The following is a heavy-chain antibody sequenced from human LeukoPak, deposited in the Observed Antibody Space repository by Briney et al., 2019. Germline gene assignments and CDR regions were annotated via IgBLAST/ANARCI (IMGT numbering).Heavy chain of an antibody. CDR3: ATTRYGDYRRFDY. CDR1: GFTFSSYG. V-gene: IGHV3-30*03. CDR2: ISSDGGNK. D-gene: IGHD4-17*01. J-gene: IGHJ4*02. Sequence: GSLSLSCAAFGFTFSSYGMHWVRQAPGKGLEWVAVISSDGGNKYYADSVKGRFTISRDNSKNTLYLQMNSLRAEDTAVYYCATTRYGDYRRFDYWGQGTLVTVSS.